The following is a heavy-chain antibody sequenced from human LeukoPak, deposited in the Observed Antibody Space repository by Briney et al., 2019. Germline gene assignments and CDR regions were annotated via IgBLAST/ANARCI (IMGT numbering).Heavy chain of an antibody. CDR3: VRTGDI. V-gene: IGHV3-48*03. Sequence: GGSLRLSCAASGFIFSSYEMNWVRQAPGKGLAWVSYISSSGSTKYYADSVKGRFTIYRDNTKNSVSLQMNSLRAEDTALYYCVRTGDIWGQGTMVTVSS. CDR1: GFIFSSYE. J-gene: IGHJ3*02. D-gene: IGHD3-10*01. CDR2: ISSSGSTK.